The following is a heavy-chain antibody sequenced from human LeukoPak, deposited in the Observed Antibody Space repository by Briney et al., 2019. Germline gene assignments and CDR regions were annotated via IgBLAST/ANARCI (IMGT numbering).Heavy chain of an antibody. CDR3: ARRGVTSSSWYDNWFDP. Sequence: GASVKVSCKASGYTFSTYGMNWVRQAPGQGLEWMGWINTNTGNPTYAQGFTGRFVFSLDTSVSTAYLQISSLKAEDTAVYYCARRGVTSSSWYDNWFDPWGQGTLVTVSS. CDR1: GYTFSTYG. V-gene: IGHV7-4-1*02. CDR2: INTNTGNP. J-gene: IGHJ5*02. D-gene: IGHD6-13*01.